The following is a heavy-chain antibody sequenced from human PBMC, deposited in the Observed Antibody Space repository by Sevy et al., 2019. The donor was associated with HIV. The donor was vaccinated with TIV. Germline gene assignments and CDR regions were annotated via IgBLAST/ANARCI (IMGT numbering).Heavy chain of an antibody. CDR3: ASDLARVTGTTTYYYYALDV. J-gene: IGHJ6*02. CDR2: ISYDGSNK. CDR1: GFTFSSYA. D-gene: IGHD1-7*01. V-gene: IGHV3-30*04. Sequence: GGSLRLSCAASGFTFSSYAMHWVRQAPGKGLEWVALISYDGSNKYYADSVKGRLTSSRDNSKNTLYLQMNSLRTEDTAVYYCASDLARVTGTTTYYYYALDVWDQGTTVTVSS.